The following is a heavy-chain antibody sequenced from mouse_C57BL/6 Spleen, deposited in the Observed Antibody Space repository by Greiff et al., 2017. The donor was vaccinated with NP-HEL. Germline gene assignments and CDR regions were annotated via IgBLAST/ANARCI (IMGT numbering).Heavy chain of an antibody. Sequence: VQLQQSGAELVRPGASVKLSCTASGFNIKDDYMHWVKQRPEQGLEWIGWIDPENGDTEYASKFQGKATITADTSSNTAYLQLSSLTSEDTAVYYCTTNYYYGSSYPFDYWGQGTTLTVSS. CDR3: TTNYYYGSSYPFDY. D-gene: IGHD1-1*01. CDR1: GFNIKDDY. V-gene: IGHV14-4*01. CDR2: IDPENGDT. J-gene: IGHJ2*01.